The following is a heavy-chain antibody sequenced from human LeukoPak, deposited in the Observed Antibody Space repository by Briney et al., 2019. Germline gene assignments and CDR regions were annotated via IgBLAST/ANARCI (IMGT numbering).Heavy chain of an antibody. CDR3: ARGVFVVVPAAHASYYFDY. Sequence: ASVKVSCKASGYTFTGYYMHWVRQAPGQGLEWMGWINPNSGGTNYAQKFQGRVTMTRDTSISTAYMELSRLRSDDTAVYYCARGVFVVVPAAHASYYFDYWGQGTLVTVSS. V-gene: IGHV1-2*02. J-gene: IGHJ4*02. D-gene: IGHD2-2*01. CDR2: INPNSGGT. CDR1: GYTFTGYY.